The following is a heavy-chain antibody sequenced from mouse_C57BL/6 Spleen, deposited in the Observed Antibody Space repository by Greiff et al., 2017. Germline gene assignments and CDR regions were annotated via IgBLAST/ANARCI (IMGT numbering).Heavy chain of an antibody. Sequence: DVHLVESEGGLVQPGSSMKLSCTASGFTFSDYYMAWVRQVPEKGLEWVANINYDGSSTYYLDSLKSRFIISRDNAKNILYLQMSSLKSEDTATYYCARGYYDYDGPYYFDYWGQGTTLTVSS. V-gene: IGHV5-16*01. CDR3: ARGYYDYDGPYYFDY. J-gene: IGHJ2*01. D-gene: IGHD2-4*01. CDR1: GFTFSDYY. CDR2: INYDGSST.